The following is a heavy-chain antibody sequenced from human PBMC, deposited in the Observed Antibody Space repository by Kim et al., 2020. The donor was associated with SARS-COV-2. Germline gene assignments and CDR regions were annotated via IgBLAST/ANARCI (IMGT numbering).Heavy chain of an antibody. V-gene: IGHV3-33*01. Sequence: GGSLRLSCAASGFTFSSYGMHWVRQAPGKGLEWVAVIWYDGSNKYYADSVKGRFTISRDNSKNTLYLQMNSLRAEDTAVYYCARADRGGSSWIDYWGQGTLVTVSS. D-gene: IGHD6-13*01. J-gene: IGHJ4*02. CDR2: IWYDGSNK. CDR3: ARADRGGSSWIDY. CDR1: GFTFSSYG.